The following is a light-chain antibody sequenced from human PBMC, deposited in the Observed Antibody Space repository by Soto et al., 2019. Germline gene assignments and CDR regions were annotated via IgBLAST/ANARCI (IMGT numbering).Light chain of an antibody. CDR3: QVYDSSSDHFV. Sequence: SYELTQPPSVSLAPGETASIACGGDNIGRKSVHWYQQKPGQAPVVVMYYDRDRPSGIPERFSGSNSGNTATLTISWVEAWDEADYYCQVYDSSSDHFVFGTGTKLTVL. V-gene: IGLV3-21*04. J-gene: IGLJ1*01. CDR1: NIGRKS. CDR2: YDR.